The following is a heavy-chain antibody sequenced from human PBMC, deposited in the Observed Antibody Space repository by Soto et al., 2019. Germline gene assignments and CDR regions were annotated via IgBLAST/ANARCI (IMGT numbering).Heavy chain of an antibody. CDR2: INHSGST. D-gene: IGHD2-2*01. J-gene: IGHJ5*02. Sequence: SETLSLTCAVYGESLSGFHWNWIRQPPGKGLEWIGEINHSGSTTYSPSLESRVTISRDTSRNRFSLKLSSVTAADTAVYYCARGRSRYSNTFHTWLDPWGQGALVTVSS. CDR3: ARGRSRYSNTFHTWLDP. CDR1: GESLSGFH. V-gene: IGHV4-34*01.